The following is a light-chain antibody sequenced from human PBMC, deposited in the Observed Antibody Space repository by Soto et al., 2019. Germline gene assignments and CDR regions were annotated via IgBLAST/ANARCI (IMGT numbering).Light chain of an antibody. CDR3: QQYGSLPT. CDR1: QSVSSSY. V-gene: IGKV3-20*01. CDR2: GAS. Sequence: EIVLTQSPGTLSLSPGERATLSCRASQSVSSSYLAWYQQKPGQAPRLLIYGASSRATGIPDRFSGSGSGTDFTLTISRLEPEDFAVYYCQQYGSLPTFGPGTKWISN. J-gene: IGKJ3*01.